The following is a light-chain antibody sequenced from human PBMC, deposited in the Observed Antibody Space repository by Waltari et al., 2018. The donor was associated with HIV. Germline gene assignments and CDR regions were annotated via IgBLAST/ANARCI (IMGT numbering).Light chain of an antibody. J-gene: IGLJ2*01. CDR1: HMGSNR. CDR2: DDR. V-gene: IGLV3-21*04. Sequence: SSVLTQPPSVSVAPGKTARITCEGDHMGSNRVHWYQQKPGQAPVPVIDDDRDGPSGIAGRFSGANAGKTAARTIGRVEAGDEADYYCQVWGGSSDHPGVVFGGGTKLTVL. CDR3: QVWGGSSDHPGVV.